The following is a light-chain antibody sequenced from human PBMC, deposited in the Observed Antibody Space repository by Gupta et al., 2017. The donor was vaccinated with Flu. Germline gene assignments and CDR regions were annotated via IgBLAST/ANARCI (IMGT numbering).Light chain of an antibody. Sequence: INCKSSQSVLYSSNNKNYLAWYQQTPGQPPKLLIYWASTRESGVPDRFSGSGSGTDFTLTISSLQAEDVAVYYCQQYYSTPLTFGGGPQVE. CDR3: QQYYSTPLT. CDR1: QSVLYSSNNKNY. V-gene: IGKV4-1*01. CDR2: WAS. J-gene: IGKJ4*01.